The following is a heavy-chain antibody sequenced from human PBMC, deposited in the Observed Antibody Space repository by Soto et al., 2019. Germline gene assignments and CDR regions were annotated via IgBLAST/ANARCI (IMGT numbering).Heavy chain of an antibody. D-gene: IGHD2-2*01. CDR1: GFTFSSYA. J-gene: IGHJ4*02. Sequence: GGSLRLSCAASGFTFSSYAMSWVRQAPGKGLEWVSAISGSGGSTYYADSVKGRFTISRDNSKNTLYLQMNSLRAEDTAVYYCAVVPAAIPTPHFDYWGQGTLVTVSS. CDR2: ISGSGGST. V-gene: IGHV3-23*01. CDR3: AVVPAAIPTPHFDY.